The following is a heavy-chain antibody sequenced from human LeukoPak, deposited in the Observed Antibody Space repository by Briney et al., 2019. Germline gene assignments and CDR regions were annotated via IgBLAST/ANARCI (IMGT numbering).Heavy chain of an antibody. CDR2: IYSGGST. D-gene: IGHD6-6*01. Sequence: GGSLRLSCAASGFTVSSNYMSWVRQAPGKGLEWVSVIYSGGSTYYADSVKGRFTISRDNSKNTLYLQMNSLRAEDTAVYYCARGGSSSISDYFDYWGQGTLVTVSS. V-gene: IGHV3-66*02. CDR3: ARGGSSSISDYFDY. CDR1: GFTVSSNY. J-gene: IGHJ4*02.